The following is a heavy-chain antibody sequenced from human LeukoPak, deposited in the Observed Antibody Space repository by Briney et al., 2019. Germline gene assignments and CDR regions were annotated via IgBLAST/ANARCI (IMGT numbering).Heavy chain of an antibody. CDR3: AKGVYDSYGSPSSYYYYYYMDV. V-gene: IGHV3-23*01. D-gene: IGHD5-18*01. CDR2: ISGSGGST. J-gene: IGHJ6*03. CDR1: GFTFSSYA. Sequence: GGSLRLSCAASGFTFSSYAMSWVRQAPGKGLEWVSAISGSGGSTYYADSVKGRFTISRDNSKNTLYLQMNSLRAEDTAVYYCAKGVYDSYGSPSSYYYYYYMDVWGKGTTVTVSS.